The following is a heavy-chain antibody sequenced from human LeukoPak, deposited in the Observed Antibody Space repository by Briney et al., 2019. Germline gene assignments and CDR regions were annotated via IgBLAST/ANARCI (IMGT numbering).Heavy chain of an antibody. CDR2: ISYDGSNK. CDR1: GFTFRSYG. V-gene: IGHV3-30*18. D-gene: IGHD2-15*01. J-gene: IGHJ5*02. Sequence: RRSLRLSCAASGFTFRSYGMHWVRQAPGKGLEWVAVISYDGSNKYYADSVKGRFTISRNNSKNTLYLQMNSLRAEDTAVYYCAKDGGYCSGGSCPNWFDPWGQGTLVTVSS. CDR3: AKDGGYCSGGSCPNWFDP.